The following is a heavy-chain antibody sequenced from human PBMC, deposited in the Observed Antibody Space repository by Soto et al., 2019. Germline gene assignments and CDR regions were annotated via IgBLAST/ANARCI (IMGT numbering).Heavy chain of an antibody. J-gene: IGHJ5*02. V-gene: IGHV3-30*18. CDR3: AKIHLPRSCYALPGFDH. D-gene: IGHD3-16*01. Sequence: SRRLSCGECGFTFSGDALQWVQQSPCTWLEWVAGISCDGSDKYYAEGVKGRVTISRDNSNSTLYLQMNSLRAENTAVYYCAKIHLPRSCYALPGFDHRGQGNLVTVSS. CDR2: ISCDGSDK. CDR1: GFTFSGDA.